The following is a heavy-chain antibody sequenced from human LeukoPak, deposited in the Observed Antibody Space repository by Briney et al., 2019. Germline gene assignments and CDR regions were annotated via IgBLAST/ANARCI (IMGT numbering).Heavy chain of an antibody. CDR2: IDPRDSYS. V-gene: IGHV5-10-1*01. D-gene: IGHD3-3*01. CDR3: ARQGDLPYFDF. CDR1: GYTFSNYW. J-gene: IGHJ4*02. Sequence: THGESLKISCKGSGYTFSNYWISWVRQMPGKGLEWMGRIDPRDSYSSDNPSSQGHVTISVDKSISTAYLQWSSLKASDTAIYYCARQGDLPYFDFWGQGTLVTVSS.